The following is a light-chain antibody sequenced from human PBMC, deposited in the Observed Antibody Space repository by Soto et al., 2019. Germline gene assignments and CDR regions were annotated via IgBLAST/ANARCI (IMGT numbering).Light chain of an antibody. CDR1: RDVGSD. J-gene: IGKJ1*01. CDR3: QQYNSYSST. Sequence: TQMTQSPLSLSASVGEKIIITCRASRDVGSDVSWYQQKPGQAPKLVIYAASNLYTGVPSRFSGSGSGTEFTLTISSLQPDDFATYYCQQYNSYSSTFGQGTKVDIK. CDR2: AAS. V-gene: IGKV1-17*01.